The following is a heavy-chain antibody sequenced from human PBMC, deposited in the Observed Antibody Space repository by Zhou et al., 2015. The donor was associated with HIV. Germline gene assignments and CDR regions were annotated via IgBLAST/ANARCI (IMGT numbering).Heavy chain of an antibody. V-gene: IGHV1-69*12. J-gene: IGHJ4*02. Sequence: QVQLVQSGAEVKKPGSSVKVSCKASGGTFSSYAISWVRQAPGQGLEWMGGIIPIFGTANYAQKFQGRVTITADESTSTAYMELSSLRSEDTAVYYCAVRGGGGYVVYFDYWGQGTLVTVSS. CDR3: AVRGGGGYVVYFDY. CDR2: IIPIFGTA. CDR1: GGTFSSYA. D-gene: IGHD5-12*01.